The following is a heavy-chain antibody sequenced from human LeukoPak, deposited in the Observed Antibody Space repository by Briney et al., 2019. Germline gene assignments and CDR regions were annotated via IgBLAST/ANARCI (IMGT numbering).Heavy chain of an antibody. CDR1: GFTFRNYP. V-gene: IGHV3-30*04. CDR3: ARYTHYYGSGSYSP. J-gene: IGHJ5*02. D-gene: IGHD3-10*01. Sequence: GGSLRLSCLGSGFTFRNYPMYWVRQAPGKGLEWMAVISYDGNTKYYADSVKGRFTLSRDNSKNTVYLQVDSLRSEDTAVYYCARYTHYYGSGSYSPWGQGTLVTVSS. CDR2: ISYDGNTK.